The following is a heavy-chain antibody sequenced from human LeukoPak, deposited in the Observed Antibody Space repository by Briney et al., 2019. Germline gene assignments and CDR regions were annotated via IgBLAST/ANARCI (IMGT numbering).Heavy chain of an antibody. V-gene: IGHV1-2*02. J-gene: IGHJ4*02. CDR3: ARFLGVVYYFDY. Sequence: GASVKVSCKASGYTFTGYYMHWVRQAPGQGLEWMGWISPNSGGTNYAQKFQGRVTMTRDTSISTAYMELSRLRSDDTAVYYCARFLGVVYYFDYWGQGTLVTVSS. D-gene: IGHD3-3*01. CDR2: ISPNSGGT. CDR1: GYTFTGYY.